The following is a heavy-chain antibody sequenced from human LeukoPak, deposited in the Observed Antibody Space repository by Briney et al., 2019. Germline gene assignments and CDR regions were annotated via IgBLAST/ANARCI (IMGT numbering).Heavy chain of an antibody. V-gene: IGHV3-33*01. Sequence: GGSLTLSCAASGYTFSSYGMHWVRQAPGKGLEWVAVIWYDGSNKYYADSVKGRFTISRDNSKNTLYLQMNSLRAEDTAVYYCARDDVAVTGALDFWGQGTLVTVSS. J-gene: IGHJ4*02. CDR1: GYTFSSYG. D-gene: IGHD6-19*01. CDR3: ARDDVAVTGALDF. CDR2: IWYDGSNK.